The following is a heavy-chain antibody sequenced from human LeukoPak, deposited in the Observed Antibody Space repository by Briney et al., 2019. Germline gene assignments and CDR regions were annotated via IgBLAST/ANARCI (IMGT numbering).Heavy chain of an antibody. CDR2: ISYDGSNK. CDR3: ARDGQWLVLWWFDP. J-gene: IGHJ5*02. D-gene: IGHD6-19*01. Sequence: PGGSLRLSCAASGFTFSSYGMHWVRQAPGKGLEWVAVISYDGSNKYYADSVKGRFTISRDNSKNTLYLQMNSLRAEDTAVYYCARDGQWLVLWWFDPWGQGTLVTVSS. CDR1: GFTFSSYG. V-gene: IGHV3-30*03.